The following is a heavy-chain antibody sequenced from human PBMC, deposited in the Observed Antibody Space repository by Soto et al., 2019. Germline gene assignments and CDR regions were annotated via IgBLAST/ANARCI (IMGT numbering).Heavy chain of an antibody. V-gene: IGHV3-13*05. Sequence: EVQLVESGGGLVQPGGSLRLSCEASGFTFRNYDMHWVRQGTGKGLEWVSGISAAGDPDYADSVEGRFTISRENAQNSXXLQMNSXXXGXXXXXXXXXTDRDFYGLDVWGQGTTVIVSS. CDR1: GFTFRNYD. J-gene: IGHJ6*02. CDR2: ISAAGDP. CDR3: XXTDRDFYGLDV.